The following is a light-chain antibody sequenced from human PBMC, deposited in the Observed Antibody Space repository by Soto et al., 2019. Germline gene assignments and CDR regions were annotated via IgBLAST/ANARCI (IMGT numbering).Light chain of an antibody. V-gene: IGLV4-60*02. CDR3: ETWASDTQNWV. CDR1: SGHSSYI. CDR2: LEGSGSY. J-gene: IGLJ3*02. Sequence: QSVLTQSSSASASLGSSVKLTCTLSSGHSSYIIAWHQQQPGKAPRYLMKLEGSGSYNKGSGVPDRFSGSSSGADRYLTIYNLQFEDEADYYCETWASDTQNWVFGGGTKLTVL.